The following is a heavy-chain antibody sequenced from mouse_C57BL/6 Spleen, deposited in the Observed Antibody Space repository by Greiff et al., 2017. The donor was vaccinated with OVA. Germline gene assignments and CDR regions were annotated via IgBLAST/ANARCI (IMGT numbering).Heavy chain of an antibody. CDR1: GYTFTSYW. Sequence: QVQLKQPGAELVKPGASVKMSCKASGYTFTSYWITWVKQRPGQGLEWIGDIYPGSGSTNYNEKFKSKATLTVDTSSSTAYMQLSSLTSEDSAVYYCARRDGNYGGAMDYWGQGTSVTVSS. V-gene: IGHV1-55*01. D-gene: IGHD2-1*01. CDR3: ARRDGNYGGAMDY. CDR2: IYPGSGST. J-gene: IGHJ4*01.